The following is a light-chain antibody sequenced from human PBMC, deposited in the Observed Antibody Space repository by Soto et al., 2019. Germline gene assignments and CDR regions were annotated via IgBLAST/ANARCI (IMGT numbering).Light chain of an antibody. J-gene: IGLJ2*01. CDR3: AAWDDSVKGPV. CDR2: SND. Sequence: QSVLTQSPSASGTPGQRVTISCSGTRFNIGSNTVNWYQQLPGTAPKLLISSNDRRPSGVPDRFSGSKSGTSASLAIRGLQSEDEADYYCAAWDDSVKGPVFGGGTKLTVL. CDR1: RFNIGSNT. V-gene: IGLV1-44*01.